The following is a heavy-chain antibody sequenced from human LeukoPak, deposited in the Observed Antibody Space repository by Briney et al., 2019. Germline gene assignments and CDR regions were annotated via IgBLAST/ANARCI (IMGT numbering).Heavy chain of an antibody. CDR1: GFTFSSYA. CDR3: AEVHQWRVEWFDP. Sequence: GGSLRLSCAASGFTFSSYAMSWVRQAPGKGLEWVSAISGSGGSAYYADSVKGRFTISRDNSKNTLYLQMNSLRAEDTAVYYCAEVHQWRVEWFDPWGQGTLVTVSS. V-gene: IGHV3-23*01. D-gene: IGHD6-19*01. J-gene: IGHJ5*02. CDR2: ISGSGGSA.